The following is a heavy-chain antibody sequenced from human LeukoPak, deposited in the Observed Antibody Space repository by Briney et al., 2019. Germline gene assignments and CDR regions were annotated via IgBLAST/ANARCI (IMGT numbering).Heavy chain of an antibody. J-gene: IGHJ4*02. D-gene: IGHD3-3*01. CDR3: GRETDFGVVTN. CDR2: TYYRSQQWYS. Sequence: SQTLSLTCAISGDSVSSNGAAWDWIRQSPSRGLEWLGRTYYRSQQWYSDYAPSVKGRITLNADTSQNQFSLHLNSVTPEDTAVYYCGRETDFGVVTNWGQGTLVTVSS. V-gene: IGHV6-1*01. CDR1: GDSVSSNGAA.